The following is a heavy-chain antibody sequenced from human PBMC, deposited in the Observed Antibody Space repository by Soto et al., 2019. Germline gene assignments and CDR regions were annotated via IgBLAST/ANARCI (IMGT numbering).Heavy chain of an antibody. CDR2: ISYDGSNK. CDR3: AKDAYSSGWYGY. V-gene: IGHV3-30*18. J-gene: IGHJ4*02. CDR1: GFTFSSYG. D-gene: IGHD6-19*01. Sequence: PGGSLRLSCAASGFTFSSYGMHWVRQAPGKGLEWVAVISYDGSNKYYADSVKGRFTISRDNSKNTLYLQMNSLRAEDTAVYYCAKDAYSSGWYGYWGQGTLVPV.